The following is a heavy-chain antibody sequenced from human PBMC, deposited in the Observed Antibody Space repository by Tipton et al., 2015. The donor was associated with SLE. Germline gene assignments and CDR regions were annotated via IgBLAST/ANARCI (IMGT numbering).Heavy chain of an antibody. CDR3: AKERGQWLIPYSFDY. CDR1: GFTFSDYT. V-gene: IGHV3-23*01. J-gene: IGHJ4*02. D-gene: IGHD6-19*01. Sequence: SLRLSCVASGFTFSDYTMTWVRQAPGRGLEWVSSLSDSTYYAESVRGRFTISRDNSKNTVYLQMSSLRAEDTAVYFCAKERGQWLIPYSFDYFGQGTLVTVSS. CDR2: LSDST.